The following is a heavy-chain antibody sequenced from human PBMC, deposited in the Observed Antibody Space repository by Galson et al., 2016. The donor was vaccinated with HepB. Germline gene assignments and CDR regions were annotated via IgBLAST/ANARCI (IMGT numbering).Heavy chain of an antibody. V-gene: IGHV4-31*03. CDR1: GGSISSGGYY. Sequence: TLSLTCTVSGGSISSGGYYWSWIRQHPGKGLEWIGYIYYSGSTYYNPSLKSRVIMSVDTSKNQFSLRLRSVTAADTAVHYCARGLRGWFRELSAPDYWGQGTLVTVSS. CDR2: IYYSGST. CDR3: ARGLRGWFRELSAPDY. J-gene: IGHJ4*02. D-gene: IGHD3-10*01.